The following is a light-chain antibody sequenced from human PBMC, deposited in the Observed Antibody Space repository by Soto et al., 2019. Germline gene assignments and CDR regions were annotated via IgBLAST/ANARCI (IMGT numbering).Light chain of an antibody. J-gene: IGKJ1*01. Sequence: DIQMTQSPSTLSASVGDRVTITCRASQSISNWLAWYQQKPGKAPKLLIYKASSLESGVPSRFSGSGSGTEFTLTISSLQPDDFANYYCQQYNRQGTFGQGTKVEIK. V-gene: IGKV1-5*03. CDR2: KAS. CDR3: QQYNRQGT. CDR1: QSISNW.